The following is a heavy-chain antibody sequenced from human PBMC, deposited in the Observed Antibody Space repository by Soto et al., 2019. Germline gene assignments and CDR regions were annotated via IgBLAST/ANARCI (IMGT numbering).Heavy chain of an antibody. CDR2: IYPGDSDT. D-gene: IGHD6-13*01. J-gene: IGHJ1*01. V-gene: IGHV5-51*01. CDR3: AIPQVPHVGSSWYAEYFQH. Sequence: GESLKISCKGSGYSFTSYWIGWVRQMPGKGLEWMGIIYPGDSDTRYSPSFQGQVTISADKSISTAYLQWSSLKASDTAMYYCAIPQVPHVGSSWYAEYFQHWGQGTLVTVSS. CDR1: GYSFTSYW.